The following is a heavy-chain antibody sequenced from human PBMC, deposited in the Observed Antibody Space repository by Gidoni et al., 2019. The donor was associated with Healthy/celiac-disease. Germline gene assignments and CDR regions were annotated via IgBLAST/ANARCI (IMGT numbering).Heavy chain of an antibody. V-gene: IGHV3-48*03. CDR1: GFTFSSYE. Sequence: EVQLVESGGGLVQPGGSLRLSCAASGFTFSSYEMNWVRQAPGKGLDLVSYISSSGSTIYYADSVKGRFTISRDNAKNSLYLQMNSLRAKDTAVYYCARVGYYGSGSYYYYYYGMDVWGQGTTVTVSS. CDR2: ISSSGSTI. CDR3: ARVGYYGSGSYYYYYYGMDV. J-gene: IGHJ6*02. D-gene: IGHD3-10*01.